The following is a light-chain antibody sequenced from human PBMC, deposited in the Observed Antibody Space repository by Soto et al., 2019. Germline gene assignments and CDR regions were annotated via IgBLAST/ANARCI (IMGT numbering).Light chain of an antibody. CDR3: ETWDSNTHTV. J-gene: IGLJ3*02. Sequence: QLVLTQSSSASASLGSSVKLTCTLSSGHSSYIIAWHQQQPGKAPRYLMKLEGSGSYNKGSGVPDRFSGSRSGADRYLTISNLQFEYEADYYCETWDSNTHTVFGGGTKLTVL. CDR2: LEGSGSY. CDR1: SGHSSYI. V-gene: IGLV4-60*02.